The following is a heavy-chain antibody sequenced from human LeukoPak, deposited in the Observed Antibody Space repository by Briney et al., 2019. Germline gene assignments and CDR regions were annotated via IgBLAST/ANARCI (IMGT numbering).Heavy chain of an antibody. D-gene: IGHD4-11*01. Sequence: SETLSLTCTVSGGSIRNYYWNWMRQSPEKGLEWIGYTSDSGNTGYNPSLNSRVTMSVDTSRNQFSLNLTPATAADSAVDYCARWHDSCLYFDYWGRGTPVTVSS. V-gene: IGHV4-59*01. CDR2: TSDSGNT. CDR1: GGSIRNYY. J-gene: IGHJ4*02. CDR3: ARWHDSCLYFDY.